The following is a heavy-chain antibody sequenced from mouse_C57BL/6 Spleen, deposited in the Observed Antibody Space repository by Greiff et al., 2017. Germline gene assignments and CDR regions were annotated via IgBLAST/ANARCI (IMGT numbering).Heavy chain of an antibody. CDR2: IDPSDSYT. CDR1: GYTFTSYW. V-gene: IGHV1-59*01. CDR3: ARVTTEGGYDGVPFAY. Sequence: QVQLQQPGAELVRPGTSVKLSCKASGYTFTSYWMHWVKQRPGQGLEWIGVIDPSDSYTNYNQKFKGKATLTVDTSSRAAYMQLSSLTSEDSAVYYGARVTTEGGYDGVPFAYGGQGTLVTVSA. D-gene: IGHD2-2*01. J-gene: IGHJ3*01.